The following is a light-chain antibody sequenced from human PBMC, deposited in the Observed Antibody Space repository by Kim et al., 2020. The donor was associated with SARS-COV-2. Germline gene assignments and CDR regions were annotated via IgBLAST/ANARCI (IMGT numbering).Light chain of an antibody. J-gene: IGKJ5*01. CDR3: QQYYSYPIT. Sequence: ASVGDTVNLTCRASQGIGSWLAWYQQKPEQAPKSLIYGASSLQSGVPSRFSGSGSGTDFTLTISSLQPEDFAVYYCQQYYSYPITFGQGTRLEIK. CDR2: GAS. V-gene: IGKV1D-16*01. CDR1: QGIGSW.